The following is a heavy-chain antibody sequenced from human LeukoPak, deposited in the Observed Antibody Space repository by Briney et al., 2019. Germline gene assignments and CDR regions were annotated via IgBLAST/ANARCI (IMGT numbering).Heavy chain of an antibody. CDR2: ICSSGSTK. Sequence: PGGSLRLSCAASGFTFSGYDMHWIRQAPGKGLGWVAFICSSGSTKYYADSVKGRFTISRDNSKNTLYLQMNSLRAEDTAVYYCASDSSGWYYFDYWGQGTLVTVSS. CDR3: ASDSSGWYYFDY. J-gene: IGHJ4*02. D-gene: IGHD6-19*01. CDR1: GFTFSGYD. V-gene: IGHV3-33*01.